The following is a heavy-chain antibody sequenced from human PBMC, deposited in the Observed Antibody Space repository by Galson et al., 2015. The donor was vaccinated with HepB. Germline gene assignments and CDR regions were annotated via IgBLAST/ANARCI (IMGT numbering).Heavy chain of an antibody. V-gene: IGHV3-30*04. CDR1: GFSFRSYA. D-gene: IGHD5-18*01. J-gene: IGHJ6*02. Sequence: SLRLSCAASGFSFRSYAMHWVRQAPGKGLEWVAVISYDGSKKYYADSVKGRFTISRDNFKNTLYLQMNSLRAEDTAVYYCASFESWIQLYYYYYGMDVWGQGTTVSVSS. CDR3: ASFESWIQLYYYYYGMDV. CDR2: ISYDGSKK.